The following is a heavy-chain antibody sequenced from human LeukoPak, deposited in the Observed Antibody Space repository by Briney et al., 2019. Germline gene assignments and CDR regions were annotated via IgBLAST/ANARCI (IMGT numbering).Heavy chain of an antibody. D-gene: IGHD6-19*01. V-gene: IGHV1-18*01. CDR1: GYTFTSYG. Sequence: GASVKVSCKASGYTFTSYGIIWVRQAPGQGLEWMGWISAYNGNTNYAQKLQGRVTMTTDTSTSTAYMELRSLRSDDTAVYYCARDFLTAVAGLFDYWGQGTLVTVSS. CDR3: ARDFLTAVAGLFDY. CDR2: ISAYNGNT. J-gene: IGHJ4*02.